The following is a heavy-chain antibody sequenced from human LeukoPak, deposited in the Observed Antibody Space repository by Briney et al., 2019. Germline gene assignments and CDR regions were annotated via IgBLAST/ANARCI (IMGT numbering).Heavy chain of an antibody. CDR2: IYHSGST. J-gene: IGHJ4*02. CDR3: ARGPSGYHNT. D-gene: IGHD5-12*01. Sequence: SETLSLTCTVSDYSISSGYYWGWIRQPPGKGLEWIGSIYHSGSTYYNPSLKSRVTISVDTSKNQFSLKLSSVTAADTAVYYCARGPSGYHNTGGQGTLVTVSS. V-gene: IGHV4-38-2*02. CDR1: DYSISSGYY.